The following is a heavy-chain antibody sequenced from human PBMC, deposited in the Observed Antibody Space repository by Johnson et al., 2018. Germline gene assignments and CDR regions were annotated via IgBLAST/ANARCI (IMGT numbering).Heavy chain of an antibody. V-gene: IGHV3-30*04. D-gene: IGHD3-10*01. CDR2: ISYDGSNK. CDR3: AREGTRPDY. Sequence: VQLVESGGGLVQPGRSLRLSCTASGFTFSGSAMHWVRQAPGQGLEWVAVISYDGSNKYNADSVKGRFTSSRDNSKNTLYLQMNSLRAGDTAVYYCAREGTRPDYWGQGTLVTVSS. CDR1: GFTFSGSA. J-gene: IGHJ4*02.